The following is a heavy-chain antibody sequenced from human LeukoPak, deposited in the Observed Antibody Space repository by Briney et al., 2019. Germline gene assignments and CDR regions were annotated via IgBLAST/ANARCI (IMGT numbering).Heavy chain of an antibody. CDR2: IYYSGST. D-gene: IGHD5-18*01. CDR1: GGSISSSSYY. Sequence: KSSETLSLTCTVSGGSISSSSYYWGWIRQPPGKGLEWIGSIYYSGSTYYNPSLKSRVTISVDTSKNQFSLKLSSVTAADTAVYYCARRRDRAYNYGLHFDYWGQGTLVTVSS. V-gene: IGHV4-39*01. J-gene: IGHJ4*02. CDR3: ARRRDRAYNYGLHFDY.